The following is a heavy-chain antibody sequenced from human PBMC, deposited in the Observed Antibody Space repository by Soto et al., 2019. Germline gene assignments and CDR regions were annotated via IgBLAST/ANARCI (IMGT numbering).Heavy chain of an antibody. Sequence: QVQLVESGGGVVQPGRSLRLSCAASGFTFSSYGMHWVRQAPGKGLEWVAVIWYDGSNKYYVDSVKGRFTISRDNSKNTLYLQMNSLRAEDTAVYYCAREGGSRYYFDYWGQGTLVTVSS. D-gene: IGHD1-26*01. V-gene: IGHV3-33*01. CDR3: AREGGSRYYFDY. J-gene: IGHJ4*02. CDR2: IWYDGSNK. CDR1: GFTFSSYG.